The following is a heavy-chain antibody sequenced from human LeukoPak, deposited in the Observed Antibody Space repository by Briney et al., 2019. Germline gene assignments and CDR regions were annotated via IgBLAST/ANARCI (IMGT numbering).Heavy chain of an antibody. Sequence: HGESLKISCKGSGYSFTSYWIGWVRQMPGKGLEWMGIIYPGDSDTKYSPSFQGQVTISADKSISTAYLQWSSLKASDTAMYYCARRPLNWAHTFDIWGQGTMVTVSS. CDR1: GYSFTSYW. V-gene: IGHV5-51*01. CDR3: ARRPLNWAHTFDI. CDR2: IYPGDSDT. J-gene: IGHJ3*02. D-gene: IGHD1-1*01.